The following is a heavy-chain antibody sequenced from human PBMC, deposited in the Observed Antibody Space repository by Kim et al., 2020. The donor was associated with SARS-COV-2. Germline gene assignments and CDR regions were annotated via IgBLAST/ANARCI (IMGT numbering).Heavy chain of an antibody. CDR3: AGHGDYAFDL. D-gene: IGHD4-17*01. Sequence: NAQASQKFQGRVTITRDTSASKAYMALSSLRSEDTAVYYCAGHGDYAFDLWGQGTMVTVSS. V-gene: IGHV1-3*01. J-gene: IGHJ3*01.